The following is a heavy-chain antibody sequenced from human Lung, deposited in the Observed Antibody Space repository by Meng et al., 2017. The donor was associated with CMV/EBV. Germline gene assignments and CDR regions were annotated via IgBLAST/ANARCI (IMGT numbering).Heavy chain of an antibody. V-gene: IGHV3-15*01. Sequence: SCAASGFTFSNAWMSWVRQAPGKGLEWVGRIKSKTDGGTTDYAAPVKGRFTISRDDSKNTLYLQMNSLKTEDTAVYYCTTDEYCSSTSCYPPFDYWGQGTLVTVSS. J-gene: IGHJ4*02. CDR3: TTDEYCSSTSCYPPFDY. CDR2: IKSKTDGGTT. CDR1: GFTFSNAW. D-gene: IGHD2-2*01.